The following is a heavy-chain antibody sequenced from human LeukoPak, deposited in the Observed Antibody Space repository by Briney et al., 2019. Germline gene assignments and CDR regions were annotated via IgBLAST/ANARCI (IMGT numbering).Heavy chain of an antibody. J-gene: IGHJ5*02. Sequence: ASVKVSCKASGYTFTSYGTSWVRQAPGQGLEWMGWISAYNGNTNYAQKLQGRVTMTTDTSTSTAYMELRSLRSDDTAVYYCARGPLLLWFGETNWFDPWGQGTLVTVSS. V-gene: IGHV1-18*01. D-gene: IGHD3-10*01. CDR3: ARGPLLLWFGETNWFDP. CDR2: ISAYNGNT. CDR1: GYTFTSYG.